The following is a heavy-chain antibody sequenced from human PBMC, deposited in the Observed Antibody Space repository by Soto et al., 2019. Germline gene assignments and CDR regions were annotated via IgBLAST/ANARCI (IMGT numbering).Heavy chain of an antibody. V-gene: IGHV3-48*01. CDR2: ISTSSSTI. J-gene: IGHJ4*02. CDR3: ARDYGDFAFDY. CDR1: GFTFSSYS. Sequence: GGSLRLSCAASGFTFSSYSMNWVRQAPGKGLEWVSYISTSSSTIYYADSVKGQFTISRDNAKNSLYLQMNSLRAEDTAVYFCARDYGDFAFDYWGQGTLVTVSS. D-gene: IGHD4-17*01.